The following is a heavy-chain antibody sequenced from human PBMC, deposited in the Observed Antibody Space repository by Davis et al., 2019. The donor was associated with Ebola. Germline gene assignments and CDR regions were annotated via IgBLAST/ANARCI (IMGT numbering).Heavy chain of an antibody. CDR1: EYTLTSLA. CDR3: ARNNIVVVQVSASSGWFDP. J-gene: IGHJ5*02. D-gene: IGHD2-2*01. Sequence: AASVKVSCKVSEYTLTSLAIHWVRQAPGKGLEWMGRFDPDDGERSYAQKFQGRVTITADKSTSTAYMELNSLRSEDTAVYYCARNNIVVVQVSASSGWFDPWGQGTLVTVSS. V-gene: IGHV1-24*01. CDR2: FDPDDGER.